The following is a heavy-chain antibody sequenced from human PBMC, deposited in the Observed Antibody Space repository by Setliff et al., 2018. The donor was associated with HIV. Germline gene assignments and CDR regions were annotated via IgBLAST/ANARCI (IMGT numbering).Heavy chain of an antibody. CDR1: GLPFYNYW. CDR3: AYYSLGSFYLGYYYYHGMDV. J-gene: IGHJ6*02. Sequence: GGSLRLSCVASGLPFYNYWMTWLRRAPGRGLEWVANIKQDGSDMHYIESVKGRFTIFRDNAKNSVFLQMNSLRAEDTGVYYCAYYSLGSFYLGYYYYHGMDVWGLGTTVTVSS. D-gene: IGHD3-10*01. V-gene: IGHV3-7*01. CDR2: IKQDGSDM.